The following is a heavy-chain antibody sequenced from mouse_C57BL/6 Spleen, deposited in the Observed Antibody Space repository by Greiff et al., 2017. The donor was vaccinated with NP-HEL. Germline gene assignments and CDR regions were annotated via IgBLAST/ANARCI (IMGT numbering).Heavy chain of an antibody. CDR3: ARGEVLYYGSSYDY. V-gene: IGHV1-39*01. Sequence: EVQLPESGPELVKPGASVKITCKASGYSFPDYNMKLVKQSNGKSPWWIGVINPNYGTTSYKQKFKGKATLTVDQSSSTAYMQLNSLTSEDSAVYYCARGEVLYYGSSYDYWGQGTTLTVSS. CDR1: GYSFPDYN. J-gene: IGHJ2*01. CDR2: INPNYGTT. D-gene: IGHD1-1*01.